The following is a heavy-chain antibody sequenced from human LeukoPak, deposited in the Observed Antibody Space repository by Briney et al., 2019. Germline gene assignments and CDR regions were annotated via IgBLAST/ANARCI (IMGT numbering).Heavy chain of an antibody. V-gene: IGHV3-30-3*01. CDR1: GFTFSSYA. CDR2: ISYDGSNK. Sequence: QTGGSLRLSCAASGFTFSSYAMHWVRQAPGKGLEWVAVISYDGSNKYYADSVKGRFTISRDNSKNTLYLQMNSLRTEDTAVYYCARGDQYSHDGGDYWGQGTLVTVSS. D-gene: IGHD5-18*01. J-gene: IGHJ4*02. CDR3: ARGDQYSHDGGDY.